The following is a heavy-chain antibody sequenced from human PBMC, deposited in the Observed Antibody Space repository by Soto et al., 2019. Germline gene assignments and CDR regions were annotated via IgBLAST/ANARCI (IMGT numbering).Heavy chain of an antibody. CDR3: ARAWGGVPDY. Sequence: QVQLQQWGAGLLKPSETLSLTCAVYGVSFSGYYWSWIRQPPGKGLEWIGEINHSGSTNYNPSLKRRVTISVDTSKNQFSLKLSSVTAADTAVYYCARAWGGVPDYWGQGTLVTVSS. D-gene: IGHD3-16*01. J-gene: IGHJ4*02. V-gene: IGHV4-34*01. CDR1: GVSFSGYY. CDR2: INHSGST.